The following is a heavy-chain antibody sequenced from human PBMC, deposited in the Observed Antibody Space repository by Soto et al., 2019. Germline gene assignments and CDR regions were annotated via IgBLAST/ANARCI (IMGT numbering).Heavy chain of an antibody. V-gene: IGHV1-2*02. Sequence: QVPLVQSGAEVKKPGASVNISCKASGYTFSDYHMHWVRQAPGQGLEWMGWINPNSGGTKSAQKFQGRVTMTRDTSISTAYMELSNLRSDDTAVYYCARRSSGWSDYWGQGTLVTVSS. D-gene: IGHD6-19*01. CDR3: ARRSSGWSDY. CDR2: INPNSGGT. J-gene: IGHJ4*02. CDR1: GYTFSDYH.